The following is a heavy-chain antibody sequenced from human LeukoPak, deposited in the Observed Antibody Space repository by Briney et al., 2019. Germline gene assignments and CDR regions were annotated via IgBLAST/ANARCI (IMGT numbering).Heavy chain of an antibody. D-gene: IGHD3-10*01. Sequence: PGGSLRLSCVASGFTFSNAWMNWVRQAPGKGLEWVGRIKSKTDGGTTDYAAPVKGRFTISRDDSKNTLYLQMNSLKTEDTAVYYCTTDVPMVLGGMDVWGQGTTVTVSS. J-gene: IGHJ6*02. CDR1: GFTFSNAW. CDR2: IKSKTDGGTT. V-gene: IGHV3-15*07. CDR3: TTDVPMVLGGMDV.